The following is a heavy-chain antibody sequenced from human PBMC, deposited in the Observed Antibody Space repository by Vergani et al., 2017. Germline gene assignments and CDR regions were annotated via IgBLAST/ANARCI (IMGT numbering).Heavy chain of an antibody. D-gene: IGHD2-15*01. CDR2: ISSSSSTI. V-gene: IGHV3-48*04. CDR3: ARDYCSGGSCYYMDV. Sequence: EVQLVESGGGLVQPGGSLRLSCAASGFTFSSYSMNWVRQAPGKVLEWVSYISSSSSTIYYADSVKGRFTISRDNAKNSLYLQMNSLRAEDTAVYYCARDYCSGGSCYYMDVWGKGTTVTVSS. J-gene: IGHJ6*03. CDR1: GFTFSSYS.